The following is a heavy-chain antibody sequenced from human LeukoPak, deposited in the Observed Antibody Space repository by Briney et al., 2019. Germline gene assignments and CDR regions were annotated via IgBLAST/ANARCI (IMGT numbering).Heavy chain of an antibody. V-gene: IGHV3-30-3*01. CDR2: RSFDGSNK. D-gene: IGHD3-22*01. J-gene: IGHJ3*02. CDR1: GFIFSNYA. Sequence: GGSLRLSCAASGFIFSNYAVHWVRQAPGKGLEWVAVRSFDGSNKYYAESVKGRFIISRDNSKNTLYLQMNSLRAEDTAVYYCARDGYCDSSPRGAFGIWGQGTLVTVSS. CDR3: ARDGYCDSSPRGAFGI.